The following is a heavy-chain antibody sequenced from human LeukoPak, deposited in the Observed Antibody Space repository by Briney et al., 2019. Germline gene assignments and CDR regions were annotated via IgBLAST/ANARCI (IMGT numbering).Heavy chain of an antibody. CDR2: ISSSGSTI. CDR3: VRDVTGSGWY. J-gene: IGHJ4*02. CDR1: AFTFSSYD. V-gene: IGHV3-48*03. Sequence: PGGSLRLSCAASAFTFSSYDMNWVRQAPGKGLEWVSYISSSGSTIYYADSVKGRFTISRDNAKNSLYLQMNSLRAGDTAVYYCVRDVTGSGWYWGQGTLVTVSS. D-gene: IGHD6-19*01.